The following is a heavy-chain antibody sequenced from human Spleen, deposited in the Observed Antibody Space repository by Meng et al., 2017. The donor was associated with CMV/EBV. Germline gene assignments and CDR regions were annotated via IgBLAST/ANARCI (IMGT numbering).Heavy chain of an antibody. CDR2: INPNSGGT. CDR1: TFTGYY. J-gene: IGHJ2*01. D-gene: IGHD2-2*02. V-gene: IGHV1-2*02. CDR3: ARDQGRYCSSTSCYKHFDL. Sequence: TFTGYYLHWLRQAPGQGLEWMGWINPNSGGTNYAQKFQGRVTMTRDTSISTAYMELSRLRSDDTAVYYCARDQGRYCSSTSCYKHFDLWGRGTLVTVSS.